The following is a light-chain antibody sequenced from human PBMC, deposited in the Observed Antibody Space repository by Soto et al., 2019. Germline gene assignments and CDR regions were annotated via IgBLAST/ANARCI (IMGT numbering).Light chain of an antibody. J-gene: IGKJ1*01. CDR1: QSLNRA. Sequence: IVMTQSPATLSMSPGERATLSSRAVQSLNRALAWYQQNPGQSPRLLIFGASIRATGIPARFSGSGSGTEFTLTIGSLQSEDCALYYCQQYNNWPGTFGQGTKVEI. V-gene: IGKV3-15*01. CDR3: QQYNNWPGT. CDR2: GAS.